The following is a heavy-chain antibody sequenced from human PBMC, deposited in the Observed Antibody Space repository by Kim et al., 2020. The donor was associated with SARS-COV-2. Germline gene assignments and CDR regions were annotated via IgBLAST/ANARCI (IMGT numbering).Heavy chain of an antibody. V-gene: IGHV4-59*01. D-gene: IGHD6-13*01. Sequence: TPPLKRRVTISVDTSKTQFSLKLSSVTDADTAVYYCAATRIAAAGIVDYWGQGALVTVSS. CDR3: AATRIAAAGIVDY. J-gene: IGHJ4*02.